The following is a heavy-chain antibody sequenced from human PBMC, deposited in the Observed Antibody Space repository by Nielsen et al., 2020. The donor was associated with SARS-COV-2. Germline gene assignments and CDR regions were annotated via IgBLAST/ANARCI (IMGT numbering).Heavy chain of an antibody. D-gene: IGHD6-13*01. CDR2: INPSGGST. Sequence: ASVKVSCKASGYSFNQYSMHWVRQAPGQGLEWMGIINPSGGSTSYAQKFQGRVTMTRDTSTSTVYMELSSLRSEDTAVYYCARDYQQLSPYYYYGMDVWGQGTTVTVSS. V-gene: IGHV1-46*02. CDR3: ARDYQQLSPYYYYGMDV. J-gene: IGHJ6*02. CDR1: GYSFNQYS.